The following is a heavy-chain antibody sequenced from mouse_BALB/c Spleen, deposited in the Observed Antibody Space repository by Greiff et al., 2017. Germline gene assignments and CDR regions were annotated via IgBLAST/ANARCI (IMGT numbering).Heavy chain of an antibody. D-gene: IGHD2-3*01. CDR3: ARGWLLFDY. Sequence: EVKLEESGGGLVQPGGSRKLSCAASGFTFSSFGMHWVRQAPEKGLEWVAYISSGSSTIYYADTVKGRFTISRDNPKNTLFLQMTSLRSEDTAMYYCARGWLLFDYWGQGTTLTVSS. CDR1: GFTFSSFG. J-gene: IGHJ2*01. CDR2: ISSGSSTI. V-gene: IGHV5-17*02.